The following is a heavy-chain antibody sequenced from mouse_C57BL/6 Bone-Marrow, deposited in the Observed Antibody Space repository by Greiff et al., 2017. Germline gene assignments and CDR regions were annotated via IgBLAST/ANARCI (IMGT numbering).Heavy chain of an antibody. CDR3: ARDAGYGLYAMDD. CDR1: GFTFSDFY. CDR2: SRNKANDYTT. V-gene: IGHV7-1*01. J-gene: IGHJ4*01. Sequence: EVMLVESGGGLVQSGRSLRLSCATSGFTFSDFYMEWVRQAPGKGLEWIAASRNKANDYTTEYSASVKGRFIVSRDTSQSILYLQMNALRAEDTAIYYCARDAGYGLYAMDDWGQGTSVTVSS. D-gene: IGHD1-1*02.